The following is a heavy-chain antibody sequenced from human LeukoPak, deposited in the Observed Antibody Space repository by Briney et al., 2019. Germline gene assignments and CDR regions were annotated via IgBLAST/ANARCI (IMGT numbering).Heavy chain of an antibody. Sequence: PSETLSLTCTVSGGSISSSSYYWGWICQPPGKGLEWIGSIYYSGSTYYNPSLKSRVTISVDTSKNQFSLKLSSVTAADTAVYYWARRQDYGDYFDYWGQGNLVTVSS. CDR1: GGSISSSSYY. V-gene: IGHV4-39*01. CDR3: ARRQDYGDYFDY. D-gene: IGHD4-17*01. J-gene: IGHJ4*03. CDR2: IYYSGST.